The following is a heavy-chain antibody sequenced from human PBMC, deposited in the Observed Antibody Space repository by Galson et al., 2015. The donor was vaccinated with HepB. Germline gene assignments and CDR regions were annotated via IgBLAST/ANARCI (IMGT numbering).Heavy chain of an antibody. CDR1: GFTFSSYA. D-gene: IGHD2-2*01. CDR2: ISGSGGST. Sequence: SLRLSCAASGFTFSSYAMSWVRQAPGKGLEWVSAISGSGGSTYYADSVKGRFTISRDNSKNTLYLQMNSLRAEDTAVYYCAKQAPGYCSSTSCFVFDYWGQGTLVTVSS. J-gene: IGHJ4*02. CDR3: AKQAPGYCSSTSCFVFDY. V-gene: IGHV3-23*01.